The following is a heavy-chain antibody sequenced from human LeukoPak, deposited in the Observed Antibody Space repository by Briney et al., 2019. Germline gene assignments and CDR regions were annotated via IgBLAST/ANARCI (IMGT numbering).Heavy chain of an antibody. V-gene: IGHV3-23*01. D-gene: IGHD5-24*01. CDR2: SIGSGGSA. CDR1: GFTFRTYT. Sequence: QPGGSLTLSCVASGFTFRTYTMNWIRQAPGKGLEWVSGSIGSGGSAFYADSVKGRFSISRDESKNTLFLHMNSLRAGDTAVYYCAKALEMATPYFDYWGQGTLVTVSS. J-gene: IGHJ4*02. CDR3: AKALEMATPYFDY.